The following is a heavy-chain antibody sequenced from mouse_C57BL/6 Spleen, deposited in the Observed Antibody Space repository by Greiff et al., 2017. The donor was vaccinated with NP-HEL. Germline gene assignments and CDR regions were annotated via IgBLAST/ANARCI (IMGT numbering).Heavy chain of an antibody. CDR2: ISSGSSTI. V-gene: IGHV5-17*01. D-gene: IGHD3-1*01. CDR1: GFTFSDYG. J-gene: IGHJ1*03. Sequence: EVHLVESGGGLVKPGGSLKLSCAASGFTFSDYGMHWVRQAPEKGLEWVAYISSGSSTIYYADTVKGRFTISRDNAKNTLFLQMTSLRSEDTAMYYCARRATHWYFDVWGTGTTVTVSS. CDR3: ARRATHWYFDV.